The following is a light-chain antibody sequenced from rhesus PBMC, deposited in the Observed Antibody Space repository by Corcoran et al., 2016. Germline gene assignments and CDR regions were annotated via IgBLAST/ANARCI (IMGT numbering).Light chain of an antibody. CDR1: SSDIGGYSR. CDR3: SSYGTITTCI. J-gene: IGLJ1*01. V-gene: IGLV2-13*03. CDR2: EVS. Sequence: QAAPTQSPSVSGSPGQSVTISCTGTSSDIGGYSRVSWYQQYPGQAPKLMIYEVSKRPSGVSDRFSGSKSGNTASLPISGHQAGDEADYYCSSYGTITTCICGTGTRLTVL.